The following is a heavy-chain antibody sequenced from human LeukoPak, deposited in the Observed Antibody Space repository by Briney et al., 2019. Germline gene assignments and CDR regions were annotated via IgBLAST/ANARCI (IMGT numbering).Heavy chain of an antibody. CDR2: IYHSGST. D-gene: IGHD6-13*01. V-gene: IGHV4-34*01. Sequence: SETLSLTCAVYGGSFSGYYWSWIRQPPGKGLEWIGEIYHSGSTNYNPSLKRRVTISIDKSKNQFSLKLSSVTAADTAVYYCARRAAGQDYYYGVDVWGQGTTVTVSS. CDR1: GGSFSGYY. CDR3: ARRAAGQDYYYGVDV. J-gene: IGHJ6*02.